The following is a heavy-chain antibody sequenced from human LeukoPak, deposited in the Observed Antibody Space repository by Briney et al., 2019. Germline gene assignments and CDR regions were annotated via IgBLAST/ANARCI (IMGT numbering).Heavy chain of an antibody. D-gene: IGHD2-15*01. CDR2: IYYSGST. V-gene: IGHV4-38-2*01. CDR3: ARSYCSGGSCYFGY. CDR1: GFTFSSYA. J-gene: IGHJ4*02. Sequence: LRLSCAASGFTFSSYAMSWIRQPPGKGLEWIGSIYYSGSTYYNPSLKSRVTISVDTSKNQFSLKLSSVTAADTAVYYCARSYCSGGSCYFGYWGQGTLVTVSS.